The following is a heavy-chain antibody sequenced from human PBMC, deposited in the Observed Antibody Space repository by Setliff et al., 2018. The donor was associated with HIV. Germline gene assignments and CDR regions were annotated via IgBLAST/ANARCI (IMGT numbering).Heavy chain of an antibody. CDR2: IYYSGTT. J-gene: IGHJ6*02. CDR3: ARGLHLRITMVRGEYYGMDV. V-gene: IGHV4-61*01. CDR1: GDSVSSGSYY. Sequence: PSETLSLTCTVSGDSVSSGSYYWSWIRQPPGKGLEWIGYIYYSGTTNYNPSLKSRVTISVDTSKNQFSLKLSSVTAADTAVYYCARGLHLRITMVRGEYYGMDVWGQGTTVTVSS. D-gene: IGHD3-10*01.